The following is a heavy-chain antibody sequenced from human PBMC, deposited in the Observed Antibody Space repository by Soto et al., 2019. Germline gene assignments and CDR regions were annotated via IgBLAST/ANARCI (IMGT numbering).Heavy chain of an antibody. Sequence: QVQLVQSGAEVKKPGASVKVSCKASGYTLTGYYMHWVRQAPGQGLEWMGWINPNSGGTNYAQKFQGRVTMTRDTSISTAYMELSRLRSDDTAVYYCARGYYDYVWGRGVGVYWGQGTLVTVSS. V-gene: IGHV1-2*02. J-gene: IGHJ4*02. CDR1: GYTLTGYY. CDR3: ARGYYDYVWGRGVGVY. D-gene: IGHD3-16*01. CDR2: INPNSGGT.